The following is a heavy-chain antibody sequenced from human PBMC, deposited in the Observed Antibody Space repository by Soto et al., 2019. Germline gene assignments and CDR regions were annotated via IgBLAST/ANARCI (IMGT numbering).Heavy chain of an antibody. V-gene: IGHV1-69*12. Sequence: QVQLVQSGAEVKKPGSSVKVSCKASGGTFSSYAISWVRQAPGQGLEWMGGIIPIFGTANYAQKFQGRVTIXGDXSXNTAYMGLSSLRSEDTAVYYCASGRLGVVGATGFDYWGQGTLVTVSS. D-gene: IGHD1-26*01. CDR2: IIPIFGTA. CDR1: GGTFSSYA. J-gene: IGHJ4*02. CDR3: ASGRLGVVGATGFDY.